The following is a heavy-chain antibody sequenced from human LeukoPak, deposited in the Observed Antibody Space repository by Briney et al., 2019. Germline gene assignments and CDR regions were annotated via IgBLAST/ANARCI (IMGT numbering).Heavy chain of an antibody. Sequence: GGSLRLSCAASGNYWMHWVRQAPGKGLVWVSHINSDGSWTGYADSVKGRFTISKDNAKNTVYLQMSGLRVEDTAVYHCASDSPYYGMDVWGQGTTVTVSS. J-gene: IGHJ6*02. CDR2: INSDGSWT. CDR3: ASDSPYYGMDV. V-gene: IGHV3-74*01. CDR1: GNYW.